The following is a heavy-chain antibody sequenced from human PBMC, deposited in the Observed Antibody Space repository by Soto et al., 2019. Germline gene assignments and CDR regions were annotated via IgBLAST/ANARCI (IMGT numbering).Heavy chain of an antibody. D-gene: IGHD3-22*01. CDR1: GGTFSSYA. J-gene: IGHJ4*02. CDR3: ASRYYYDSSGYYSYFDY. CDR2: IIPIFGTA. Sequence: SVKVSCKASGGTFSSYAISWVRQAPGQGLEWMGGIIPIFGTANYAQKFQGRVTITADKSTSTAYMELSSLRSEDTAVYYCASRYYYDSSGYYSYFDYWGQGTLVTVSS. V-gene: IGHV1-69*06.